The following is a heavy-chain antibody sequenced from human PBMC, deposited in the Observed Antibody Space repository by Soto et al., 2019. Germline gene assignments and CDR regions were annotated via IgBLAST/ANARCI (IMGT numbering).Heavy chain of an antibody. J-gene: IGHJ4*02. V-gene: IGHV3-74*01. CDR1: GFTFSNHW. D-gene: IGHD6-19*01. CDR3: ARGYSSGPDY. CDR2: INSDGSTT. Sequence: LRLSCAASGFTFSNHWMHWVRQAPGKGLVWVSRINSDGSTTTYADSVKGRFTISRDNAKNTLYLQLNSLRAEDTALYYCARGYSSGPDYWGPGTLVTVSS.